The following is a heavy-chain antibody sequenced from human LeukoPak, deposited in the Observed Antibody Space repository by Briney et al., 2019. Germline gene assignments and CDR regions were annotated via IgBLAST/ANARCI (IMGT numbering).Heavy chain of an antibody. D-gene: IGHD3-10*01. CDR2: IYPSDSDT. CDR3: ARLSSRYGSTDI. Sequence: GESLKISCKASGYSFTTQWIGWVRQMPGKGLEWMGIIYPSDSDTRKSPSFQGQVTISADESISTAYLQWSSLKASDTAMYYCARLSSRYGSTDIWGQGTMVTVSS. CDR1: GYSFTTQW. V-gene: IGHV5-51*01. J-gene: IGHJ3*02.